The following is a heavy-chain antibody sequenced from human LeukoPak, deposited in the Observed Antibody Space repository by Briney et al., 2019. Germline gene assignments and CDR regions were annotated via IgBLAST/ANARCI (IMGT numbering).Heavy chain of an antibody. Sequence: GGSLRLSCAASGFTFSSYAMHWVRQAPGKGLEWVAVISYDGSDKYYADSVKGRFTISRDNSKNTLYLQMNSLRAEDTAVYYCAKPTGRGSYWGQGTLVTVSS. CDR2: ISYDGSDK. V-gene: IGHV3-30*04. CDR1: GFTFSSYA. J-gene: IGHJ4*02. D-gene: IGHD3-10*01. CDR3: AKPTGRGSY.